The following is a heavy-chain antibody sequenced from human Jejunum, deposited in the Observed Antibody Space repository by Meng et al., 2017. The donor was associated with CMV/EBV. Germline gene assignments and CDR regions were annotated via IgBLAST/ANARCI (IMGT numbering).Heavy chain of an antibody. CDR3: AKDRQDYTIRGFDY. CDR2: ISVHDGKT. CDR1: GYRFNRFG. D-gene: IGHD4-11*01. J-gene: IGHJ4*02. Sequence: GYRFNRFGSSWVRQAPGQGLGWMGWISVHDGKTDYEQKFQGRVTMTTDTSTTTAYMELRGLRSDDTAVYYCAKDRQDYTIRGFDYWGQGTLVTVSS. V-gene: IGHV1-18*01.